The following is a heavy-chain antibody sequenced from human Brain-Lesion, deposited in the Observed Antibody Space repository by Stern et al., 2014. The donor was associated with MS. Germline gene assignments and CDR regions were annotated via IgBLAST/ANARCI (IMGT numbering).Heavy chain of an antibody. J-gene: IGHJ4*02. CDR2: ITYSGTT. CDR3: ARSTVSAEYYFDY. V-gene: IGHV4-30-4*01. Sequence: QVQLQESGPGLVKPSQTLSLTCTVSGGSINSGDYHWTWIRQPPWKGLEWIGFITYSGTTYYKPSLQRRLTISVDTSKNQFSLKLRSVTAGDTAVYYCARSTVSAEYYFDYWGQGTLVTVSS. D-gene: IGHD4-11*01. CDR1: GGSINSGDYH.